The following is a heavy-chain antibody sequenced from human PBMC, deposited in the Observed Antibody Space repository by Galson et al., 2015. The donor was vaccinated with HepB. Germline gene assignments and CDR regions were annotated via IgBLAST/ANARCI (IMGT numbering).Heavy chain of an antibody. Sequence: SVKVSCKASGYTFIGFYIHWVRQAPGQGLEWMGWINPNSGGTNYAQKFQGRVTMTRDTSVSTAYMELSSLRSDDTAVYYCARSASYIGYDYCNYWGQGTLVTVSS. J-gene: IGHJ4*02. D-gene: IGHD5-12*01. CDR2: INPNSGGT. CDR3: ARSASYIGYDYCNY. CDR1: GYTFIGFY. V-gene: IGHV1-2*02.